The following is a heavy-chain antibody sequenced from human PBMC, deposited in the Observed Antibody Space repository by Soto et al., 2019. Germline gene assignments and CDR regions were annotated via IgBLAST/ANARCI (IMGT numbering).Heavy chain of an antibody. J-gene: IGHJ4*02. Sequence: ASVKVSCKASGYTFTGYYMHWVRQAPGQGLEWMGWINPNSGGTNYAQKFQGWVTMTRDTSISTAYMELSRLRSDDTAVYYCARESTYDFWSGYPSTYYFDYWGQGTLVTVSS. D-gene: IGHD3-3*01. CDR1: GYTFTGYY. CDR2: INPNSGGT. CDR3: ARESTYDFWSGYPSTYYFDY. V-gene: IGHV1-2*04.